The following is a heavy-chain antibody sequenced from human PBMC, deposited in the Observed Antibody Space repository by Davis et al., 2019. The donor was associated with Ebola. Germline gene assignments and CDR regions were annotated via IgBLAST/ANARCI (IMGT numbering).Heavy chain of an antibody. CDR3: ARSRITIAPHNWFDP. CDR2: ISGYNGNT. Sequence: AASVKVSCKASGYTFTGYYMHWVRQAPGQGLEWMGWISGYNGNTNYAQKFQGRVTMTTDTSTSTAYMELRSLRSDDTAVYYCARSRITIAPHNWFDPWGQGTLVTVSS. CDR1: GYTFTGYY. J-gene: IGHJ5*02. D-gene: IGHD3-9*01. V-gene: IGHV1-18*04.